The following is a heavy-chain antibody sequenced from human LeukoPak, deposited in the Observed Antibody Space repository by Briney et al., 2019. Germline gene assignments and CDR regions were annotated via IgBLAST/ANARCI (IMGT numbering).Heavy chain of an antibody. J-gene: IGHJ4*02. V-gene: IGHV1-3*04. CDR1: GYTFTSYA. Sequence: PGASLTLSCKASGYTFTSYAMHWVRQAPGQRLEWMGWINTGNGNTQYSQKFQGRVTFTRDTSANTAYMELSSLRSEDTAVYYCASVDYGDYWGQGTLVTVSS. CDR3: ASVDYGDY. CDR2: INTGNGNT. D-gene: IGHD4-17*01.